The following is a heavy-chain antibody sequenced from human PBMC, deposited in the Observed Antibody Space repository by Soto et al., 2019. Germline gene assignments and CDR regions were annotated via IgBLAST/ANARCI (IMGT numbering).Heavy chain of an antibody. J-gene: IGHJ6*02. CDR2: IKEDGSEE. CDR1: GFTFSTYW. Sequence: EVQLVEPGGGLVQPGGSLRLSCAASGFTFSTYWMNWVRQAPGKGLEWVANIKEDGSEEYYVVSVKGRFTISRDNAKNSLFLDMNSLRGEDTDVYYCARDWGAPGRGSAFGYYYHFGMDVWGQGTTVTVPS. D-gene: IGHD3-16*01. V-gene: IGHV3-7*05. CDR3: ARDWGAPGRGSAFGYYYHFGMDV.